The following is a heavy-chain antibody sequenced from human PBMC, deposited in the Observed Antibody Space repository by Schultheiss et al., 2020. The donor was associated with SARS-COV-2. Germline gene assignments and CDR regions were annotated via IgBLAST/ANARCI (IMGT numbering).Heavy chain of an antibody. D-gene: IGHD4-23*01. CDR1: GFTLLGYA. CDR2: ISGSGGST. J-gene: IGHJ4*02. CDR3: ARADDYGGNSLDH. Sequence: GGSLRLSCAVSGFTLLGYALSWVRQAPGKGLEWVSGISGSGGSTYYADSVKGRFTISRDNSKNTLYLQMNSLRVEDTAIYYCARADDYGGNSLDHWGQGTLVTVSS. V-gene: IGHV3-23*01.